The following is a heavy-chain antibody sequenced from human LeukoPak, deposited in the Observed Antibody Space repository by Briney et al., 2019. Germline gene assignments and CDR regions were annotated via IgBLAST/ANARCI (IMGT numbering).Heavy chain of an antibody. D-gene: IGHD1-7*01. CDR2: INPNSGGT. CDR3: ARVFAELELRYAFDI. CDR1: GGTFSSYA. J-gene: IGHJ3*02. V-gene: IGHV1-2*02. Sequence: ASVKVSCKASGGTFSSYAISWVRQAPGQGLEWMGWINPNSGGTNYAQKFQGRVTMTRDTSISTAYMELSRLRSDDTAVYYCARVFAELELRYAFDIWGQGTMVTVSS.